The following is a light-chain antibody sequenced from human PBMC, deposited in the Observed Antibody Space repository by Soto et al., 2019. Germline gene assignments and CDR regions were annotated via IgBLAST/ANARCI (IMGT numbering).Light chain of an antibody. CDR3: QSFVGSLRGYV. CDR2: GNT. V-gene: IGLV1-40*01. J-gene: IGLJ1*01. Sequence: QSVLTQPPSVSGAPGQRVTISCTGSSSNIWAGHDVHWYQQLPGTAPKLLIYGNTNRPSGVPDRFSGSKSGTSASLAITGLQADDEADYYCQSFVGSLRGYVFGTGTKVTVL. CDR1: SSNIWAGHD.